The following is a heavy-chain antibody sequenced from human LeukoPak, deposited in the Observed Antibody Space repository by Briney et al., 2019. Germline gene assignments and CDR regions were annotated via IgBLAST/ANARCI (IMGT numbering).Heavy chain of an antibody. J-gene: IGHJ5*02. Sequence: ASVKVSCKASGYTFTGYYMHWVRQAPGQGLEWMGWINPNSGGTNYAQKFQGRVTMTRDTSIGTAYMELSRLRSDDTAVYYCARSKDVWQWLILNWFDPWGQGTLVTVSS. CDR1: GYTFTGYY. CDR3: ARSKDVWQWLILNWFDP. CDR2: INPNSGGT. D-gene: IGHD6-19*01. V-gene: IGHV1-2*02.